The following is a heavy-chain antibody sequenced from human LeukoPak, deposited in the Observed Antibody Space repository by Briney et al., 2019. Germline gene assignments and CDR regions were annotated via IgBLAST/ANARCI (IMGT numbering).Heavy chain of an antibody. Sequence: GASVKVSCKASGYTFSNYGITWVRQAPGQGLEWMGWISAHNGNTKYAQNLQGRVTMTTDASTSTAYMELRRLTSDDTAVYYCARESYCSGGNCYSEAGDYWGQGTLVSVSS. CDR2: ISAHNGNT. CDR1: GYTFSNYG. CDR3: ARESYCSGGNCYSEAGDY. J-gene: IGHJ4*02. D-gene: IGHD2-15*01. V-gene: IGHV1-18*01.